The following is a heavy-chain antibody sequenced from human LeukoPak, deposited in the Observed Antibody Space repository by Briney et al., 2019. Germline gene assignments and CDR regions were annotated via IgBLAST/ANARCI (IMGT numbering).Heavy chain of an antibody. CDR3: AKDHSPGWFDP. CDR2: MSGDASST. Sequence: GGSLRLSCAASGFTFSDYYMHWVRQAPGKGLVWVARMSGDASSTDQADSVKGRFTICRDYAQNTLYLLMESLRVEDTAMYYCAKDHSPGWFDPWGQGTLVTVSS. D-gene: IGHD5-18*01. V-gene: IGHV3-74*01. CDR1: GFTFSDYY. J-gene: IGHJ5*02.